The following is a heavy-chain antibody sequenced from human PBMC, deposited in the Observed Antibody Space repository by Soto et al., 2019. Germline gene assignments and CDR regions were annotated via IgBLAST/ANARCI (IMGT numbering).Heavy chain of an antibody. V-gene: IGHV3-66*01. D-gene: IGHD2-15*01. CDR1: GFTVSSNY. J-gene: IGHJ5*02. CDR3: ARGYCSGGSCYPVWFDP. CDR2: IYSGGST. Sequence: EVQLVESGGGLVQPGGSLRLSCAASGFTVSSNYMSWVHQAPGKGLEWVSVIYSGGSTYYADSVKGRFTISRDNSKNTLYLQMNSLRAEDTAVYYCARGYCSGGSCYPVWFDPWGQGTLVTVSS.